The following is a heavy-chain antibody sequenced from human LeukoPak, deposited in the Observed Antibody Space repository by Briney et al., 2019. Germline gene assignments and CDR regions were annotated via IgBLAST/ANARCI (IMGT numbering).Heavy chain of an antibody. CDR2: ISSSSSYI. J-gene: IGHJ4*02. V-gene: IGHV3-21*01. CDR1: GFTFSSYG. D-gene: IGHD2-2*01. CDR3: ARVSGSYCTSTTCYGGYYFDY. Sequence: GGSLRLSCAASGFTFSSYGMNWVRQAPGKGLEWVSSISSSSSYIYYADSVKGRFTISRDNAKNSLYLQMNSLRAEDTAVYYCARVSGSYCTSTTCYGGYYFDYWGQGTLVTVSS.